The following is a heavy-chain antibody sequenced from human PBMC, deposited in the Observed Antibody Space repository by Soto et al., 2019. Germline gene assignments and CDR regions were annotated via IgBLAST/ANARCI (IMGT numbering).Heavy chain of an antibody. D-gene: IGHD2-15*01. Sequence: EVQLLESGGALVQPGGSLRLSCVDSGFTFSNYDMSWVRQAPGKGLEWVSGISNGGSSTYYADSVKGRFTISIDNSKNTFYLQMNNLSAEDTAVYYCAGVVVGRFDYWGQGTLVTVSS. V-gene: IGHV3-23*01. CDR2: ISNGGSST. CDR1: GFTFSNYD. J-gene: IGHJ4*02. CDR3: AGVVVGRFDY.